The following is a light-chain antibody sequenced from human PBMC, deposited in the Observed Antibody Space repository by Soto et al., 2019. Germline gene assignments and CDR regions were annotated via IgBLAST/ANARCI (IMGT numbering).Light chain of an antibody. V-gene: IGKV1-9*01. J-gene: IGKJ3*01. CDR1: QGISSY. CDR3: QQLNRYPFA. Sequence: DIPLTQSPSFLSASVGDRVTITCRASQGISSYLAWYQQKPGKAPKLLIYAASTLQSGVPSRFSGSGSGTEFTLTISSLQPEDIATYYCQQLNRYPFAFGPGTKVDSK. CDR2: AAS.